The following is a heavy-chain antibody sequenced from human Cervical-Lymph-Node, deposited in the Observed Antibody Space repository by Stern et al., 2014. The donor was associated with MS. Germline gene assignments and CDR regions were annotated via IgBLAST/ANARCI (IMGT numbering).Heavy chain of an antibody. D-gene: IGHD3-3*01. J-gene: IGHJ4*02. CDR2: IDLDDQT. Sequence: QITLKESGPALVKPTQTLTLTCTFSGFSLVTSGVRVSWIRQPPGKALEWLALIDLDDQTFYNTSLMTRLTISKDTSKNQVVLTMTNVDPVDTATYYCARMMGSGYRHYFDYWGQGTPVTVS. CDR3: ARMMGSGYRHYFDY. V-gene: IGHV2-70*04. CDR1: GFSLVTSGVR.